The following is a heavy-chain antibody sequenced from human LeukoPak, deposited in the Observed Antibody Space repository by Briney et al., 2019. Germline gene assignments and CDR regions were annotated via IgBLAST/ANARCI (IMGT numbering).Heavy chain of an antibody. CDR3: ATGPYDFWSGYYTAY. J-gene: IGHJ4*02. CDR2: FDPEDGET. CDR1: GYTLTELS. Sequence: GASVKVSCKVSGYTLTELSMHWVRQAPGKGLEWMGGFDPEDGETIYVQKFQGRVTMTEDTSTDIAYMELSSLRSKDTAVYYCATGPYDFWSGYYTAYWGQGTLVTVSS. D-gene: IGHD3-3*01. V-gene: IGHV1-24*01.